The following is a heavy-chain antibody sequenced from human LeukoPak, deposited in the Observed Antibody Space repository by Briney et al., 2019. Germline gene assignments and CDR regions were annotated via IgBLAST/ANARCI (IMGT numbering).Heavy chain of an antibody. CDR2: ISAYNGNT. D-gene: IGHD3-9*01. CDR1: GYTFTSYG. CDR3: ASNRGYDILTGYYNTHYYYYMDV. Sequence: ASAKVSCKASGYTFTSYGISWVRQAPGQGLEWMGWISAYNGNTNYAQKLQGRVTMTTDTSTSTAYMELRSLRSDDTAVYYCASNRGYDILTGYYNTHYYYYMDVWGKGTTVTVSS. V-gene: IGHV1-18*01. J-gene: IGHJ6*03.